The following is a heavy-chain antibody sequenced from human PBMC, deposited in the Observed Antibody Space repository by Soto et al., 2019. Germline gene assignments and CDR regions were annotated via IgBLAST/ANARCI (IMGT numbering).Heavy chain of an antibody. CDR2: IWFDGSKK. Sequence: QMQLVESGGGVVQPGRSLRLSCAASGFTFRSYGIHWVRQAPGKGLEWVALIWFDGSKKYYVDSVKGRFAVSRDNSKNTLYLKMNSLRVEDTAVYYCARDGLVPSGYGMDVWGQGTTVTVSS. D-gene: IGHD2-2*01. J-gene: IGHJ6*02. CDR1: GFTFRSYG. V-gene: IGHV3-33*01. CDR3: ARDGLVPSGYGMDV.